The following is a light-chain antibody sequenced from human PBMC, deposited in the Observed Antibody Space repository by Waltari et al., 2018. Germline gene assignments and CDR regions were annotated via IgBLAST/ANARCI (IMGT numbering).Light chain of an antibody. CDR2: WAS. J-gene: IGKJ1*01. Sequence: ERATINCKSSQSVLYTSNNKNYLAWYQQKPGQPPKLLIYWASTRESGVPDRFSGSGSGTDFTLTISSLQAEDVAVYYCQQYYSIPWTFGQGTKVEIK. CDR3: QQYYSIPWT. CDR1: QSVLYTSNNKNY. V-gene: IGKV4-1*01.